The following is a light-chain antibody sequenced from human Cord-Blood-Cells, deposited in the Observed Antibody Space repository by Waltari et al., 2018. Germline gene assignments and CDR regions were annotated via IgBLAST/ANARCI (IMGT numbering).Light chain of an antibody. Sequence: DIQMTQSTSSLSASVGDRVTITCQASQYISNYLNWYQQKPGKAPKLLIYDASNLETGVPSRFSGSGSGTDFTFTISSLQPEDIATYYCQQYDNLLIFTFGPGTKVDIK. J-gene: IGKJ3*01. CDR3: QQYDNLLIFT. CDR1: QYISNY. CDR2: DAS. V-gene: IGKV1-33*01.